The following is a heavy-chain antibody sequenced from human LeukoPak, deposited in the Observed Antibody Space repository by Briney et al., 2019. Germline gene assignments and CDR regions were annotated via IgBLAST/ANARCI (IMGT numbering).Heavy chain of an antibody. J-gene: IGHJ4*02. Sequence: ASVKVSFKASGYTFTSYGISWVRQAPGQGREWMGWISAYNGNTNYSRKLQGRVTMTTDTSTSTAYMELRSLRSDDPAVYYCARDLVGYCSSTSCYMAPDPPSDCFDYWGQGTLVTVSS. CDR2: ISAYNGNT. CDR3: ARDLVGYCSSTSCYMAPDPPSDCFDY. V-gene: IGHV1-18*01. D-gene: IGHD2-2*02. CDR1: GYTFTSYG.